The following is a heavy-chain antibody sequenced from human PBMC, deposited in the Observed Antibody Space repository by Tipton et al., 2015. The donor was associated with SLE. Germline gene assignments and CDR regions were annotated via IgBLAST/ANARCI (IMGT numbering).Heavy chain of an antibody. Sequence: LRLSCAVYGGSFSGYYWSRIRQPPGKGLEWIGEINHSGSTNYNPSLKSRVTISVDTSKNQFSLKLSSVTAADTAVYYCAVRDFWSPKGAFDTWGQGTMVTVSS. CDR3: AVRDFWSPKGAFDT. V-gene: IGHV4-34*01. CDR2: INHSGST. D-gene: IGHD3-3*01. J-gene: IGHJ3*02. CDR1: GGSFSGYY.